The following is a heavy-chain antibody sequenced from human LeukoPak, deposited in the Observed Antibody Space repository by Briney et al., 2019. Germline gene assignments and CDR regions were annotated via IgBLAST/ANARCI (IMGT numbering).Heavy chain of an antibody. V-gene: IGHV1-24*01. CDR1: GYTLTELS. CDR2: FDPEDGET. J-gene: IGHJ4*02. D-gene: IGHD6-19*01. CDR3: ATDAIAVAGLFDY. Sequence: ASVKVSCKVSGYTLTELSMHWVRQAPGKGLEWMGGFDPEDGETIYAQKFQGRVTITEDTSTDTAYMELSSLRSEDTAVYYCATDAIAVAGLFDYWGQGTLVTVSS.